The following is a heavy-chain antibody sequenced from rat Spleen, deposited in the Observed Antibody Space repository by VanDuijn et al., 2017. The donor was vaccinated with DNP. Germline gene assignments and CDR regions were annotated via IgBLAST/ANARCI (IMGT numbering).Heavy chain of an antibody. CDR1: GFNFSSFA. D-gene: IGHD3-7*01. CDR2: ISYDGGNT. V-gene: IGHV5-29*01. J-gene: IGHJ3*01. CDR3: ATSESAGFVY. Sequence: EVKLVESGGGLVQPGKSLKLSCAASGFNFSSFAMAWVRQAPTKGLEWVASISYDGGNTYYRDSVKGRFTISRDNAKSTLYLQMDSLRSEDTATYHCATSESAGFVYWGQGTLVTVSS.